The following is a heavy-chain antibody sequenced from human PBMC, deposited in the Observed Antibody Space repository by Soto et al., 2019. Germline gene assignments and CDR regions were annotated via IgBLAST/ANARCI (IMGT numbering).Heavy chain of an antibody. D-gene: IGHD3-3*01. CDR3: AKGDSSYDFRLED. Sequence: VQLLESGGGLVQPGASLRLSCAASGLNFAIYAMSWVRQAPGKGLEWVSTINENGRATYYADSVKGRFTISRDNSRNTLWLQMNSLRSEDMAIYFCAKGDSSYDFRLEDWGQGALVTVSS. CDR1: GLNFAIYA. CDR2: INENGRAT. V-gene: IGHV3-23*01. J-gene: IGHJ4*02.